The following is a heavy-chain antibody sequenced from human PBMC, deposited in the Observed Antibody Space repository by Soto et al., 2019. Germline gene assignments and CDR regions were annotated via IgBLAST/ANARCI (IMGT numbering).Heavy chain of an antibody. V-gene: IGHV4-31*03. J-gene: IGHJ4*02. D-gene: IGHD3-10*01. CDR1: GGSISSGGYY. CDR3: ASVAPFGGKSLGVDY. Sequence: LSLTFTVSGGSISSGGYYWSWIRQHPGKGLEWIGYIYYSGSTYYNPSLKSRVTISVDTSKNQFSMKLSSVTAADTAVYYCASVAPFGGKSLGVDYWGQGTLVTVSS. CDR2: IYYSGST.